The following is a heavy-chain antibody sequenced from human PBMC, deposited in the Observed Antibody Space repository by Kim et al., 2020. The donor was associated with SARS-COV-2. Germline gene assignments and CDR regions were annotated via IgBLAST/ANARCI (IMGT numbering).Heavy chain of an antibody. D-gene: IGHD3-10*01. J-gene: IGHJ1*01. CDR3: GVSEVTRGDPQH. Sequence: GGSLRLSCAASGFTFSGYWMSWVRQAPGKGLEWVANIKENGNEKYYVDSVKGRFTISRDNAKNSLYLQMNSLRLEDTAVYHCGVSEVTRGDPQHWGQGTLVIVSP. CDR2: IKENGNEK. CDR1: GFTFSGYW. V-gene: IGHV3-7*01.